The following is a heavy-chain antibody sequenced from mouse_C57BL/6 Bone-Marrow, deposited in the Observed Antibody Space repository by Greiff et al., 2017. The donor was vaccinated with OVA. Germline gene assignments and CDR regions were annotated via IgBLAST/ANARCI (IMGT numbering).Heavy chain of an antibody. V-gene: IGHV5-12*01. D-gene: IGHD1-1*01. CDR2: ISNGGGST. J-gene: IGHJ1*03. CDR1: GFTFSDYY. CDR3: ARHNDYYGSSYWYFDV. Sequence: DVMLVESGGGLVQPGGSLKLSCAASGFTFSDYYMYWVRQTPEKRLEWVAYISNGGGSTYYPDTVKGRFTISRDNAKNTLYLQMSRLKSEDTAMYYCARHNDYYGSSYWYFDVWGTGTTVTVSS.